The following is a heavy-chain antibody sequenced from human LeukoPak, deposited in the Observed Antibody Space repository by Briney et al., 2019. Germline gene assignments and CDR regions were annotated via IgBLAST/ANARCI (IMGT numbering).Heavy chain of an antibody. CDR3: ANIGWTGDTRRPYSYYPLDF. J-gene: IGHJ6*02. V-gene: IGHV3-33*06. Sequence: GGSLRLSCAASGFTFSSYGMNWVRQAPGKGLEWVAVIWYDGGNKYYEDSVKGRFTISRDNSKNTLYLQMNSLRAEDTAMYYCANIGWTGDTRRPYSYYPLDFWGQGTTVTVSS. CDR2: IWYDGGNK. D-gene: IGHD3/OR15-3a*01. CDR1: GFTFSSYG.